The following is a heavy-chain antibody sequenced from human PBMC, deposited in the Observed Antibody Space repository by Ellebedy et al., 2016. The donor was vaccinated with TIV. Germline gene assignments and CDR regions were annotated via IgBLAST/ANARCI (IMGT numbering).Heavy chain of an antibody. D-gene: IGHD3-9*01. CDR3: ARPNYDILTGSGTWFDP. Sequence: SETLSPTCTVSGGSMSSYFWGWIRQPPGKGLEWIGSMHFTGNTHDNPSLKSRVTMSVNTAKNQFYLKVTSVTAADTAVYYCARPNYDILTGSGTWFDPWGQGTLVTVSS. CDR2: MHFTGNT. CDR1: GGSMSSYF. J-gene: IGHJ5*02. V-gene: IGHV4-39*01.